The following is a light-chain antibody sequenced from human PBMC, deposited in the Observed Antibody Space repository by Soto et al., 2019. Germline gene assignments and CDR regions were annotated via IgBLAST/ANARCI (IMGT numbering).Light chain of an antibody. CDR2: KDS. CDR3: QSADSSGTYPV. CDR1: ALPKQF. J-gene: IGLJ2*01. Sequence: SYELTQSPSVSVSPGQTARITCSGDALPKQFAYWYQQKPGQAPVIVIHKDSERPSGIPDRFSGSSSGTTATLTISGVQAEDEADYYCQSADSSGTYPVFGGGTKLTVL. V-gene: IGLV3-25*02.